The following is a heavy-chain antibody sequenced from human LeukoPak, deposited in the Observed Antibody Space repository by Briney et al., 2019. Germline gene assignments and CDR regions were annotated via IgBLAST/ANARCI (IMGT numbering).Heavy chain of an antibody. J-gene: IGHJ3*01. CDR1: GFTFSSYA. V-gene: IGHV3-23*01. CDR3: AKSRAPTADPDAFDV. D-gene: IGHD2-2*01. Sequence: GGSLRLSCAASGFTFSSYAMSWVRQAPGKGLEWVSAISGSGGSTYYADSVKGRFTISRDNSKNSLYLQMNNLRREDTGLYYCAKSRAPTADPDAFDVWGRGTMVTVSS. CDR2: ISGSGGST.